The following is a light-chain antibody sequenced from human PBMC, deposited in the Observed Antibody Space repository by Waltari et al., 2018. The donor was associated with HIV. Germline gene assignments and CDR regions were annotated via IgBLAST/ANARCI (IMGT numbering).Light chain of an antibody. CDR2: RSN. J-gene: IGLJ3*02. CDR1: SSNIRTNY. V-gene: IGLV1-47*01. CDR3: AAWDDSLSGPV. Sequence: QSVLTQPASASGPPGQTVTFSCSGSSSNIRTNYVYLYQQLPGTAPKVLIYRSNQRPSGVPDRFSGSKSGTSASLAISGLRSEDEADYYCAAWDDSLSGPVFGGGTKVTVL.